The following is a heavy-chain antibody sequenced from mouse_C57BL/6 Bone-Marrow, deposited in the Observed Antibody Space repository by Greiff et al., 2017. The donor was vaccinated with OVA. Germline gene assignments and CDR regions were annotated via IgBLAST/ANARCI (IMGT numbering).Heavy chain of an antibody. V-gene: IGHV5-9-1*02. CDR2: ISSGGDYI. CDR3: TRDSSGFYYYAMDY. CDR1: GFTFSSYA. Sequence: EVKLEESGEGLVKPGGSLKLSCAASGFTFSSYAMSWVRQTPEKRLEWVAYISSGGDYIYYADTVKGRFTISRDNARNTLYLQMSSLKSEDTAMYYCTRDSSGFYYYAMDYWGQGTSVTVSS. D-gene: IGHD3-2*02. J-gene: IGHJ4*01.